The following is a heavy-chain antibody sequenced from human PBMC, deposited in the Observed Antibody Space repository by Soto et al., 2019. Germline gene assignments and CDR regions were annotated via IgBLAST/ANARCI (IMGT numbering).Heavy chain of an antibody. D-gene: IGHD6-13*01. CDR1: GYTFTDYY. J-gene: IGHJ4*02. CDR3: ARDSAAAAGLSFDS. Sequence: QVQLVQSGAEVKTPGASVRVSCKASGYTFTDYYMHWVRRAPGQGLEWLGWINDNSGATRYSQRFQGRVNLTRDTSISTAYMELSSLRSDDTAVYYCARDSAAAAGLSFDSWGQGTLVTVSS. CDR2: INDNSGAT. V-gene: IGHV1-2*02.